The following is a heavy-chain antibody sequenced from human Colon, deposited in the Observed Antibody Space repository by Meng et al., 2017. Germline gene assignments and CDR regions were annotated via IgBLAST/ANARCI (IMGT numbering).Heavy chain of an antibody. V-gene: IGHV4-34*01. J-gene: IGHJ4*02. CDR3: ARGVDWAKSGNF. D-gene: IGHD3-9*01. Sequence: WAAGLVKPSSTFSPPWAAEGGSFNDYYLTWIRQPPGKGLEWVGENHPSGTTYNSPSLQSRVTITLDTSKNQFSLTLSSMTAADTAVYYCARGVDWAKSGNFWGQGTLVTVSS. CDR1: GGSFNDYY. CDR2: NHPSGTT.